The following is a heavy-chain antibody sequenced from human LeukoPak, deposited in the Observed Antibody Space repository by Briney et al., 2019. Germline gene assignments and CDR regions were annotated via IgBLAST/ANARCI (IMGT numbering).Heavy chain of an antibody. D-gene: IGHD1-1*01. Sequence: GTSVRVSCKASGFSFSNSAVQWVRQARGQRLEWIGWIVVASGKTNYAQKFQDRVAITRDMSTGTSYIEVRSLRSEDTAVYYCAADDLLEGYWGQGTLVTVSS. CDR3: AADDLLEGY. J-gene: IGHJ4*02. CDR1: GFSFSNSA. CDR2: IVVASGKT. V-gene: IGHV1-58*01.